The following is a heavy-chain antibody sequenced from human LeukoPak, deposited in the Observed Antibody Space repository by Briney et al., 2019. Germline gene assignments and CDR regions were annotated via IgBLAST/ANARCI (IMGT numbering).Heavy chain of an antibody. CDR3: ARDLDYGGRSNFDH. D-gene: IGHD4-23*01. V-gene: IGHV3-74*03. CDR2: IKSDGSSI. CDR1: GFTFSTYW. Sequence: AGGSLRLSCAASGFTFSTYWMHWVRHAPGKGLVWVSRIKSDGSSIMYADSVRGRFTISRDNAKNTLYLQMNSLRAEDTAVYYCARDLDYGGRSNFDHWGQGTLVTVSS. J-gene: IGHJ4*02.